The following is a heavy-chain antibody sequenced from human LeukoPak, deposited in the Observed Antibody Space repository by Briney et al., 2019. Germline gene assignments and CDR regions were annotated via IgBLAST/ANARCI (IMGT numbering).Heavy chain of an antibody. CDR2: VYSSGNT. D-gene: IGHD2-21*02. Sequence: PSETLSLTCTVSGGSFSGSRYYWGWIRQPPGKGLEWIGSVYSSGNTYYNASLKSRVTISVDTSKNQFSLMLSSVTAADTAVYYCARPGGYCGADRYSNPDVWGQGTTVTVSS. CDR3: ARPGGYCGADRYSNPDV. J-gene: IGHJ6*02. CDR1: GGSFSGSRYY. V-gene: IGHV4-39*01.